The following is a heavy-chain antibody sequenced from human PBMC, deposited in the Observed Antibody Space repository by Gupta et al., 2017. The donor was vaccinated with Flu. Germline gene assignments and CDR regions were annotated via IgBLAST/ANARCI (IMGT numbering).Heavy chain of an antibody. CDR3: VRDYTGNFDF. V-gene: IGHV3-74*01. D-gene: IGHD4-17*01. J-gene: IGHJ4*02. Sequence: MHWVRQAPGKGLVWVSRIDYYGNIRNYADSVRGRFTISRDNAKNMLYLQMNSLRAEDTAVYLCVRDYTGNFDFWGQGTLVTVPS. CDR2: IDYYGNIR.